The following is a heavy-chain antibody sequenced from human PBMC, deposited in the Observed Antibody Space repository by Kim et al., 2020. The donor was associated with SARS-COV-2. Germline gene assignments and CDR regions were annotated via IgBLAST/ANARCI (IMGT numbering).Heavy chain of an antibody. CDR3: VKTVSGYHNLDVWAPIV. CDR1: GFTFSSYT. D-gene: IGHD5-12*01. V-gene: IGHV3-23*01. Sequence: GGSLRLSCAASGFTFSSYTMSWVRQAPGKGLEWVSAISGSGGNTYYADSVKGRFTISRDNSKNTLYLQMNSLRADDTAVYYCVKTVSGYHNLDVWAPIVWGQGTTVTVSS. CDR2: ISGSGGNT. J-gene: IGHJ6*02.